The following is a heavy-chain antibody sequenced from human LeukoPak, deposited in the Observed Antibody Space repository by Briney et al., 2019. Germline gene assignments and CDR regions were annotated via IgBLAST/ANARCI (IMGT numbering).Heavy chain of an antibody. CDR1: GYTFTSYG. V-gene: IGHV1-18*04. CDR3: ARDLSAAAMVSTYDY. D-gene: IGHD5-18*01. J-gene: IGHJ4*02. CDR2: ISAYNGNT. Sequence: ASVKVSCKASGYTFTSYGISWVRQAPGQGLEWMGWISAYNGNTNYAQKLQGRVTMTTDTSTSTAYMELRSLRPDNTAVYYCARDLSAAAMVSTYDYWGQGTLVTVSS.